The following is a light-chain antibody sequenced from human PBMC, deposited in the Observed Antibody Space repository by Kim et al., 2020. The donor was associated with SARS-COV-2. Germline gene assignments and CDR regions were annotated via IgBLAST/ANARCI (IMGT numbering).Light chain of an antibody. Sequence: GLWVTIPCFGSSSNFGRYYVYWYQHVPGTDPKLLIIRNNGRPSGVPDRFSASKSVTSAALAISCLRSDDEADYYCAAWDDSLSVALFGGGTQLTVL. CDR3: AAWDDSLSVAL. V-gene: IGLV1-47*01. CDR2: RNN. J-gene: IGLJ2*01. CDR1: SSNFGRYY.